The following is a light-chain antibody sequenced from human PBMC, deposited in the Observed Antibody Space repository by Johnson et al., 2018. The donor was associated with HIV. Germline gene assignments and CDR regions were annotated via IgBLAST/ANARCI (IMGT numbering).Light chain of an antibody. CDR3: GTWGGV. CDR2: DNN. J-gene: IGLJ1*01. V-gene: IGLV1-51*01. CDR1: SSNIGNSY. Sequence: QSALTQPPSVSAAPGQKVTISCSGSSSNIGNSYVSWYQQLPGTAPKLLIYDNNKRPSGIPDRFSGSKSGTSATLGITGLQTGDEVDYYCGTWGGVFGTGTKVTVL.